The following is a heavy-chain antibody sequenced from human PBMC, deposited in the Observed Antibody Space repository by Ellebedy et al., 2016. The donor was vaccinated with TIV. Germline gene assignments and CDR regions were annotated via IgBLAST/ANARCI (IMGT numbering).Heavy chain of an antibody. CDR2: MNQVVSEK. CDR1: AFISTNSC. Sequence: PGGSLRLPCAASAFISTNSCMGWVRHAPGNGLEWVANMNQVVSEKYYVDSVKGRFTISRDNAQNSLYLHMNNLRAEDTAVYYCARDPNSPGDTDTGDYWGQGVVVTVST. V-gene: IGHV3-7*03. J-gene: IGHJ4*02. CDR3: ARDPNSPGDTDTGDY. D-gene: IGHD1-1*01.